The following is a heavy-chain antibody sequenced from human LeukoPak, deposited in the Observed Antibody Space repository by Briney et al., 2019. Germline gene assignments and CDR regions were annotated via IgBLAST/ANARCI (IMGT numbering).Heavy chain of an antibody. J-gene: IGHJ3*02. D-gene: IGHD6-19*01. CDR1: GFTFSSYE. CDR2: ISSSGSTI. V-gene: IGHV3-48*03. Sequence: GGSLRLSCAASGFTFSSYEMNWVRQAPGKGLGWVSYISSSGSTIYYADSVKGRFTISRDNAKNSLYLQMNSLRAEDTAVYYCARGPSLSGWTDAFDIWGQGTMVTVSS. CDR3: ARGPSLSGWTDAFDI.